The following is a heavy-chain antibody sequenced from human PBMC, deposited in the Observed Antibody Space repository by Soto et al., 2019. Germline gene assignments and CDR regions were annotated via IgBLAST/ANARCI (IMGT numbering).Heavy chain of an antibody. V-gene: IGHV3-30*18. Sequence: GGSLRLSCAASGFNFRSYGMHWVRQAPGKGLEWVAVISYDGSNKYYADSVRGRFTISRDNSKNTLYLQMNSLTTEDTAVFYCAKELRIDSSAYGPLYYYYGMDVWGQGTTVTVSS. CDR2: ISYDGSNK. D-gene: IGHD3-22*01. CDR1: GFNFRSYG. J-gene: IGHJ6*02. CDR3: AKELRIDSSAYGPLYYYYGMDV.